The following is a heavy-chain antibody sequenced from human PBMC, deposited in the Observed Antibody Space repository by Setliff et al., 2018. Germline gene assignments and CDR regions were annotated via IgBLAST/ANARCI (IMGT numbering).Heavy chain of an antibody. CDR1: GGSFSSYY. Sequence: SETLSLTCAVYGGSFSSYYWSWIRQPPGKGLEWIGYIYYSGSTNYNPSLKSRVTISTDTSKNQFSLKLSSVTAADTAVYYCARGGDSGSYFLANHDAFDIWGQGTMVTVSS. V-gene: IGHV4-59*12. CDR2: IYYSGST. CDR3: ARGGDSGSYFLANHDAFDI. J-gene: IGHJ3*02. D-gene: IGHD1-26*01.